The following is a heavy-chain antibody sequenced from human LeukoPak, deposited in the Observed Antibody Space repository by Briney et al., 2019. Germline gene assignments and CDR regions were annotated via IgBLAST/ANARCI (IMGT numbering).Heavy chain of an antibody. V-gene: IGHV3-21*06. J-gene: IGHJ4*02. CDR1: GFTFSSLA. Sequence: PGGSLRLSWVGSGFTFSSLAMNWVRQAPGKGLEWVSSISSDSSDIHYVDSVKGRFTISRDNARNSLYLQMNNLRAEDTAVYFCASLPWLVRWIYYWGQGTLVTVSS. CDR3: ASLPWLVRWIYY. D-gene: IGHD6-19*01. CDR2: ISSDSSDI.